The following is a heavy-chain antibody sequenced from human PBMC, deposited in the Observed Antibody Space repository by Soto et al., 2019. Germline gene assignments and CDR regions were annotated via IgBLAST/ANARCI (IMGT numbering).Heavy chain of an antibody. CDR1: GYIFSSHC. CDR3: ARDVSGPGATYVMDV. Sequence: GASVKVSCKASGYIFSSHCIYWVLQAPGQGLQWMGMINPGGGRTAYAQKFQGRVTLTRDMSTSTVYMELTSLTYDDTAVYYCARDVSGPGATYVMDVWGQGTTVTVPS. J-gene: IGHJ6*02. V-gene: IGHV1-46*01. CDR2: INPGGGRT. D-gene: IGHD2-2*01.